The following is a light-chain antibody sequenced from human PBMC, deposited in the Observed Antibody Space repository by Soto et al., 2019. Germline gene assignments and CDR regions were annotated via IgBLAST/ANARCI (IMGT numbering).Light chain of an antibody. CDR1: QSVSSY. CDR2: GAS. Sequence: EIVMTQSPATLSVSPGERATLSCRASQSVSSYLAWFQQKPGQAPRLLIYGASTRATGIPARFSGSGSGTEFTLTISTLQSEDFAVYYCHQYDNWPYAFGQGTKVDIK. CDR3: HQYDNWPYA. V-gene: IGKV3-15*01. J-gene: IGKJ2*01.